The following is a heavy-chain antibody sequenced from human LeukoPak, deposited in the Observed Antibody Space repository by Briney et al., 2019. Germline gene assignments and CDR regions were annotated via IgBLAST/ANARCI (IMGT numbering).Heavy chain of an antibody. CDR3: ATSLGATTYAFDI. V-gene: IGHV4-59*01. Sequence: SETLSLTCTVSGGSISSYYWTWIRLPPGKGLEWIGYIYYSGSTNYNPSLKSRVTISIDTSKNQFSLKVSSVTAADTAVYYCATSLGATTYAFDIWGQGTMVTVSS. CDR1: GGSISSYY. D-gene: IGHD1-26*01. J-gene: IGHJ3*02. CDR2: IYYSGST.